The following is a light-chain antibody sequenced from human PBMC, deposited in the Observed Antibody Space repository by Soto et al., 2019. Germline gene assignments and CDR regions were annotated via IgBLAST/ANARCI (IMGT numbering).Light chain of an antibody. V-gene: IGKV1-8*01. Sequence: IRMTQSPSSFSASTGDRVTITCRASQGIRSYLAWYQQKPGKAPKLLIYAASTLQSGVPSRFSGSGSGTDFTLTISCLQSEDFATYYCQQYYSYPHTFGQGTKVEIK. J-gene: IGKJ1*01. CDR3: QQYYSYPHT. CDR2: AAS. CDR1: QGIRSY.